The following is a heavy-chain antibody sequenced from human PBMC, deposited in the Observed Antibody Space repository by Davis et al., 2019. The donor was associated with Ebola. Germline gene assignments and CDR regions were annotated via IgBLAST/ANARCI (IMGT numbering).Heavy chain of an antibody. V-gene: IGHV3-48*01. CDR2: ISSSSSAI. D-gene: IGHD3-3*01. CDR1: GFTFSSYG. Sequence: GGSLRLSCAASGFTFSSYGFNWVRQAPGKGLQWVSFISSSSSAIYYADSVKGRFTISRDNSKKTLYLQMNSLRAEDTAVYYCAKSGLSFGVVKYHYGMDVWGQGTMVTVSS. J-gene: IGHJ6*02. CDR3: AKSGLSFGVVKYHYGMDV.